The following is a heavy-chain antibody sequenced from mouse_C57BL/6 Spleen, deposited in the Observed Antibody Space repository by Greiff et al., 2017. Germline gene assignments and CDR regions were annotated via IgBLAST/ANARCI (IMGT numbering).Heavy chain of an antibody. J-gene: IGHJ3*01. CDR2: ISSGSNTF. D-gene: IGHD4-1*01. V-gene: IGHV5-17*01. CDR1: GFTFSDFG. Sequence: EVQLQESGGGLVQPGGSLKLSCAASGFTFSDFGMHWVRQAPEKGLEWVAYISSGSNTFYYADTVKGRFTISSDNAKNTLFLQLTSLRCEDAAMYYCAGWDWGGGFAYWGQGTLVTVSA. CDR3: AGWDWGGGFAY.